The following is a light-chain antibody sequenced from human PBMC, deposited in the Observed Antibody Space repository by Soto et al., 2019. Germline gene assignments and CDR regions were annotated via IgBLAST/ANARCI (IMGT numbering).Light chain of an antibody. CDR3: GTWDSSLFVVL. Sequence: QSVLTQPPSVSAAPGQKVTISCSGSGSNVGNHYVSWYQHLPGTAPKLLIYDDNRRPSGISDRFSGSKSGTSATLGITGLQTGDEADYYCGTWDSSLFVVLFGGGTQLTVL. CDR1: GSNVGNHY. V-gene: IGLV1-51*01. CDR2: DDN. J-gene: IGLJ2*01.